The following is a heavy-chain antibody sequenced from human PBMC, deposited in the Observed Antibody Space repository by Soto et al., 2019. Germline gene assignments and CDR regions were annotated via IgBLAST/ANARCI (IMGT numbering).Heavy chain of an antibody. J-gene: IGHJ4*02. Sequence: QVQLVQSGAEVKKPGASVKVSFKASGYTFTSYAMHWVRQAPGQRLEWMGWINAGNGNTKYSQKFQGRVTITRDTSASTAYMELSSLRSDDTAVYYCARDFREVAGTYYFDYWGQGTLVTVSS. V-gene: IGHV1-3*01. CDR1: GYTFTSYA. CDR3: ARDFREVAGTYYFDY. D-gene: IGHD6-19*01. CDR2: INAGNGNT.